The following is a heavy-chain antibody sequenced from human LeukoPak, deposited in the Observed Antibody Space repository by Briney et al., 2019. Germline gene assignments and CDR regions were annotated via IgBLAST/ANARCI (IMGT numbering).Heavy chain of an antibody. CDR1: GFTFSSYA. J-gene: IGHJ6*02. V-gene: IGHV3-30*04. CDR3: AKEYCSGGSCSTIPYYYYGMDV. Sequence: PGGSLRLSCAASGFTFSSYAMHWVRQAPGKGLEWVAVISYDGSNKYYADSAKGRFTISRDNSKNTLYLQMNSLRAEDTAVYYCAKEYCSGGSCSTIPYYYYGMDVWGQGTTVTVSS. D-gene: IGHD2-15*01. CDR2: ISYDGSNK.